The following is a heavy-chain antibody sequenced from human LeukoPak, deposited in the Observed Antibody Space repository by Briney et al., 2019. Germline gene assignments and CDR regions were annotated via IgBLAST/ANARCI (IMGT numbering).Heavy chain of an antibody. CDR2: ISGSGDTT. Sequence: GGSLRLSCAASGFTFTTYVMTWVRQTPGKGLEWVSAISGSGDTTHYADSVEGRFTISRDNSKRTLFLQMDSLRAEDTAVYYCAKRSRPSDGSPFDYWGQGILVIVSS. CDR3: AKRSRPSDGSPFDY. J-gene: IGHJ4*02. CDR1: GFTFTTYV. D-gene: IGHD5-24*01. V-gene: IGHV3-23*01.